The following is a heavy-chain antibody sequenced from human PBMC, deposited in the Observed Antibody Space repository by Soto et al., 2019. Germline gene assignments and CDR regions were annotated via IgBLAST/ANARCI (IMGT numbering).Heavy chain of an antibody. CDR2: IYPGDSDT. CDR3: ARRVVVPAADTSYYYYGMDV. CDR1: GYSFTSYW. D-gene: IGHD2-2*01. Sequence: ESLKISCKGSGYSFTSYWICWVRQMPVKGLEWMGIIYPGDSDTRYSPSFQGQVTISADKSISTAYLQWSSLKASDTAMYYCARRVVVPAADTSYYYYGMDVWGQGTTVTVSS. V-gene: IGHV5-51*01. J-gene: IGHJ6*02.